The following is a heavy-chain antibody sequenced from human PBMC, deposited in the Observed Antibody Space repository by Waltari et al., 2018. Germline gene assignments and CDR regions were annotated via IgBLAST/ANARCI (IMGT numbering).Heavy chain of an antibody. CDR1: GGSINTGYYS. D-gene: IGHD3-3*01. CDR2: FQDRGKP. V-gene: IGHV4-61*01. CDR3: ARGQWGAAGTQEWYYFDL. Sequence: QVQLRESGPGVVKPLETLSLNCAVSGGSINTGYYSPWNWTRQPPGKGLELIGLFQDRGKPKYNPSLKGRVAISIDTSKNQYSLRLTSVTVADTATYYCARGQWGAAGTQEWYYFDLWGRGTLVTVSS. J-gene: IGHJ2*01.